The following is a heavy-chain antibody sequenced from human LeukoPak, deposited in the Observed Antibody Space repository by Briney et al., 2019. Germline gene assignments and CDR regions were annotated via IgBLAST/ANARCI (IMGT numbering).Heavy chain of an antibody. V-gene: IGHV3-30*18. J-gene: IGHJ5*02. CDR3: AKDFFHGYYYDSSGPNWFDP. CDR1: ESTSIGYG. CDR2: IQMEGSNK. D-gene: IGHD3-22*01. Sequence: GRSRNSSFQAPESTSIGYGRNGFGKPQAKGRKGWPLIQMEGSNKYYADSVKGRFTISRDNSKNTLYLQMNSLRAEDTAVYYCAKDFFHGYYYDSSGPNWFDPWGQGTLVTVSS.